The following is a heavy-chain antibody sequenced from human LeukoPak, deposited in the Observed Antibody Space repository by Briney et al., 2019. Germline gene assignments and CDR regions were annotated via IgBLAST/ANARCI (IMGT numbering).Heavy chain of an antibody. V-gene: IGHV4-39*07. CDR2: IYYSGST. CDR3: AREAIEMATSYFEY. D-gene: IGHD5-24*01. CDR1: GGSISSSSYY. J-gene: IGHJ4*02. Sequence: PSETLSLTCTVSGGSISSSSYYWGWIRQPPGKGLEWIGSIYYSGSTYYNPSLKSRVTISVDTSKNQFSLKLSSVTAADTAVYYCAREAIEMATSYFEYWGQGTLVTVSS.